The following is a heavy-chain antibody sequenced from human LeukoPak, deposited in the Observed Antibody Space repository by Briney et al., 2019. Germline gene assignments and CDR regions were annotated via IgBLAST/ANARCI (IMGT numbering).Heavy chain of an antibody. CDR1: GYTFTNYY. CDR2: SNPSGDST. D-gene: IGHD2-15*01. Sequence: ASVKVSCKASGYTFTNYYIHWVRQAPGHGLEWLGISNPSGDSTNYAQKFQGRVTMTRDTSTSTVYMDLSSLRSEDTAVYYCARVVAAGFDPWGQGTLVTVSS. V-gene: IGHV1-46*01. J-gene: IGHJ5*02. CDR3: ARVVAAGFDP.